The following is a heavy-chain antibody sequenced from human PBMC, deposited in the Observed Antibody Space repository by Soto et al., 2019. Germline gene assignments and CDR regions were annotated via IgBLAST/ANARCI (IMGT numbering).Heavy chain of an antibody. CDR2: IKQDGSEK. J-gene: IGHJ6*02. D-gene: IGHD5-12*01. Sequence: GGSLRLSCAASGFTFSSYWMSWVRQAPGKGLEWVANIKQDGSEKYYVDSVKGRFTISRDNAKNSLYLQMNSLRAEDTAVYYCARDTLYPYSGYDSYGYYYGMDVWGQGTTVTVS. CDR1: GFTFSSYW. V-gene: IGHV3-7*01. CDR3: ARDTLYPYSGYDSYGYYYGMDV.